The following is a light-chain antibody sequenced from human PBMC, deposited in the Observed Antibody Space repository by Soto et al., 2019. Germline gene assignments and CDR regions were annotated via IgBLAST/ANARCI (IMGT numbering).Light chain of an antibody. CDR1: QSISSW. J-gene: IGKJ2*01. V-gene: IGKV1-5*01. Sequence: DIQLPQSPSTLSTSVGDRVTITCRASQSISSWLAWYQQKPGKAPKLLIYDASNLESGVPSRFSGSGSGTEFTLTISSLQPDDFATYYCQQYNSYPYTFGQGTKLEIK. CDR3: QQYNSYPYT. CDR2: DAS.